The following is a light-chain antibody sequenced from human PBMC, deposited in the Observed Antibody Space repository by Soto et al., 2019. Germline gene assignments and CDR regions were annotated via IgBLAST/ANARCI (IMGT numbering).Light chain of an antibody. Sequence: QSALAQPASVSGSPGQSITISCTGTSSDVGGYNYVSWYQQHPGKAPKLMIYEVTNRPSGVSNRFSGSKSGNTASLTISGLQAEDEADYYCSSYTSRSTLVFGTGTK. CDR2: EVT. V-gene: IGLV2-14*01. CDR3: SSYTSRSTLV. J-gene: IGLJ1*01. CDR1: SSDVGGYNY.